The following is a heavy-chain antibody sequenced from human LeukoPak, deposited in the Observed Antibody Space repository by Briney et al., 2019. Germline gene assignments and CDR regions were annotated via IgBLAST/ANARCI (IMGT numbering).Heavy chain of an antibody. CDR3: ARAHPKDSYGPDYYFDY. Sequence: GASVKVSCKTSGYTFTSYGISWVRQAPGQGLEWMGWISAYNGNTNYAQKLQGRVTMTTDTSTSTAYMELRSLRSDDTAVYYCARAHPKDSYGPDYYFDYWGQGTLVTVSS. CDR1: GYTFTSYG. J-gene: IGHJ4*02. V-gene: IGHV1-18*01. D-gene: IGHD5-18*01. CDR2: ISAYNGNT.